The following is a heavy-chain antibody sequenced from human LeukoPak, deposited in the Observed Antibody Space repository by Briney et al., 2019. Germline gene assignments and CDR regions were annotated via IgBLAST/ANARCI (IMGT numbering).Heavy chain of an antibody. CDR1: GGSISSGDYY. Sequence: PSETLSLTCTVSGGSISSGDYYWSWIRQPPGKGLEWIGYIYYSGSTYYNPSLKSRVTISVDTSKNQFSLKLSSVTAADTAVYYCARTYYDFWSGPPIGWGQGTLVTVSS. V-gene: IGHV4-30-4*08. J-gene: IGHJ4*02. CDR3: ARTYYDFWSGPPIG. D-gene: IGHD3-3*01. CDR2: IYYSGST.